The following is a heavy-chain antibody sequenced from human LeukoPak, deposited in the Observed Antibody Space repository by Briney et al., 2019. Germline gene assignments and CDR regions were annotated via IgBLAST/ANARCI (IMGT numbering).Heavy chain of an antibody. J-gene: IGHJ4*02. D-gene: IGHD3-10*01. CDR2: IKQDGSEK. CDR1: GFTFSSYW. V-gene: IGHV3-7*01. Sequence: GGSLRLSCAASGFTFSSYWMSWVRQAPGKGLEWVANIKQDGSEKYYVDSVKGRFTISRDNAKNSLYLQMNRLRAEDTAVYYCAREFRITYYYGSGSYYLDYWGQGTLVTVSS. CDR3: AREFRITYYYGSGSYYLDY.